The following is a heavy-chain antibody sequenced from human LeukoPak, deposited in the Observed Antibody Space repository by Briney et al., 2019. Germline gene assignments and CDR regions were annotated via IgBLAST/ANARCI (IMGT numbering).Heavy chain of an antibody. CDR2: IYYSGST. CDR3: ARVDRNCSDGVCYRYYFDY. J-gene: IGHJ4*02. Sequence: SETLSLTCTVSGGSISSYYWSWIRQPPGKGLEWIGYIYYSGSTNYNPSLKSRVTISVDTSKNQFSLKLSSVTAADTAVYYCARVDRNCSDGVCYRYYFDYWGQGTLVTVSA. CDR1: GGSISSYY. D-gene: IGHD2-8*01. V-gene: IGHV4-59*01.